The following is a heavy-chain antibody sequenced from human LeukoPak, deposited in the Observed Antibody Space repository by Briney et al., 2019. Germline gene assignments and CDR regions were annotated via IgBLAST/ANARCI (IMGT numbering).Heavy chain of an antibody. CDR3: AREYSSSWYVHYYGMDV. CDR1: GYTFTSYG. J-gene: IGHJ6*02. D-gene: IGHD6-13*01. V-gene: IGHV1-18*01. Sequence: GASVKVSCKASGYTFTSYGISWVRQAPGQGLEWMGWISAYNGNTNYAQKLQGRVTMTTDTSTSTAYMELRSLRSEDTAVYYCAREYSSSWYVHYYGMDVWGQGTTVTVSS. CDR2: ISAYNGNT.